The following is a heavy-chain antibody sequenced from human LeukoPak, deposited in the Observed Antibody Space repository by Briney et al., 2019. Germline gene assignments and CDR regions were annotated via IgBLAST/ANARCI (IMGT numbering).Heavy chain of an antibody. D-gene: IGHD6-19*01. J-gene: IGHJ4*02. CDR3: ARDKSWLGDDY. CDR1: GFTFISYW. V-gene: IGHV3-7*03. CDR2: IKQDGSEK. Sequence: GGSLRLSCAASGFTFISYWMSWVRQAPGKGLKWVANIKQDGSEKYYVDSVKGRFTISRDNAKNSLYLQMNSLRAEDTAVYYCARDKSWLGDDYWGQGTLVTVSS.